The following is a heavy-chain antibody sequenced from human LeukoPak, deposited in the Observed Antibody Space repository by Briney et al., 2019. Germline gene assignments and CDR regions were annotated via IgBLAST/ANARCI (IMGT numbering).Heavy chain of an antibody. CDR1: GGSFSGYY. J-gene: IGHJ3*02. Sequence: PSETLSLTCAVYGGSFSGYYWSWIRQPPGKGLEWIGEINHSGSTNYNPSLKSRVTISVDTSKNQFSLKLSSVTAADTAVYYCASTVRYYNAFDIWGQGTMVTVSS. D-gene: IGHD3-9*01. V-gene: IGHV4-34*01. CDR2: INHSGST. CDR3: ASTVRYYNAFDI.